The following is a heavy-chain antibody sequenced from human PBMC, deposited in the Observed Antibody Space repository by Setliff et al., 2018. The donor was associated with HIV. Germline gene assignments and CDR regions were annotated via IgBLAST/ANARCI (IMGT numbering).Heavy chain of an antibody. CDR1: GFSFSTYA. CDR3: VREPRERVGTATFYFDY. CDR2: ISYDGNTR. D-gene: IGHD2-21*02. J-gene: IGHJ4*02. V-gene: IGHV3-30*04. Sequence: HPGGSLRLSCAGSGFSFSTYAIHWVRQAPGKGLEWVSVISYDGNTRYYGDSVKGRFTISRDNSRNTLYLQMNSLTVEDTAMYHCVREPRERVGTATFYFDYWGQGTLVTVSS.